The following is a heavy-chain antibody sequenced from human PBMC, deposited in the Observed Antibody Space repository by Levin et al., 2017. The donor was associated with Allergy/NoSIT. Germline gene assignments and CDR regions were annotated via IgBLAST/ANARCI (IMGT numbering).Heavy chain of an antibody. J-gene: IGHJ2*01. CDR2: IYTSGST. CDR1: GGSISSYY. D-gene: IGHD6-13*01. CDR3: ARDGALDMLVRGWGQQLVDSSWYFDL. Sequence: SETLSLTCTVSGGSISSYYWSWIRQPAGKGLEWIGRIYTSGSTNYNPSLKSRVTMSVDTSKNQFSLKLSSVTAADTAVYYCARDGALDMLVRGWGQQLVDSSWYFDLWGRGTLVTVSS. V-gene: IGHV4-4*07.